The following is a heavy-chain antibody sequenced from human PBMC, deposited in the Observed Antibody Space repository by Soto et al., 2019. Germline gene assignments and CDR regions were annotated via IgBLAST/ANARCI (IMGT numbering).Heavy chain of an antibody. Sequence: ASVKVSCKASGYTFTRYAMHWVRQAPGQRLEWMGWINAGNGNTKYSQKFQGRVTITRDTSASTAYMELSSLRSEDTAVYYCARASGYPYYYYGMDVWGQGTTVTVSS. CDR3: ARASGYPYYYYGMDV. V-gene: IGHV1-3*01. CDR2: INAGNGNT. CDR1: GYTFTRYA. D-gene: IGHD3-10*01. J-gene: IGHJ6*02.